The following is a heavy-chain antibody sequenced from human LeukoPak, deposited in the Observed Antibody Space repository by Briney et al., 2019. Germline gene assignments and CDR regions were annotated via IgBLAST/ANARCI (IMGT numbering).Heavy chain of an antibody. D-gene: IGHD4-23*01. CDR2: IWYDGSHK. Sequence: PGGSLRLSCVVSGFTFSRFGMHWVRQAPGKGLEWVAYIWYDGSHKYYTDSVKGRCTISRDNSKNTLYLQVNSLRVEDTAVYYCAKDRRSDFVGYFDYWGQGTLVTVSS. CDR3: AKDRRSDFVGYFDY. V-gene: IGHV3-30*02. CDR1: GFTFSRFG. J-gene: IGHJ4*02.